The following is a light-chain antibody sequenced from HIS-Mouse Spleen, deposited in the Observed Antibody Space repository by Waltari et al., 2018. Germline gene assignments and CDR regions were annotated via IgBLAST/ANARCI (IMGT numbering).Light chain of an antibody. CDR1: SSDVGGYNY. Sequence: QSALTQPPSASGSPGQSVTISCTGTSSDVGGYNYVSWYQQHPGKAPKLMIYEVSKRPSGGPDRFSGSKSGNTASLTVSGLQAEDEADYYCSSYAGSNNKVFGGGTKLTVL. V-gene: IGLV2-8*01. CDR3: SSYAGSNNKV. CDR2: EVS. J-gene: IGLJ3*02.